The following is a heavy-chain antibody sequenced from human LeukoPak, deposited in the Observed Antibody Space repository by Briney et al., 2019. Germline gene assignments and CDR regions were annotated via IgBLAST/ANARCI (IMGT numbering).Heavy chain of an antibody. J-gene: IGHJ4*02. CDR1: GYTFTGYY. CDR3: ASGYYGGHFDY. V-gene: IGHV1-2*02. D-gene: IGHD3-22*01. CDR2: INPNSGVT. Sequence: ASVKVSCKASGYTFTGYYRHWVRQAPGQGLEWMGWINPNSGVTNSAQKFQGRVTMTRDTSISTAYMELRRLRSEDTAVYYCASGYYGGHFDYWGQGTLVTVSS.